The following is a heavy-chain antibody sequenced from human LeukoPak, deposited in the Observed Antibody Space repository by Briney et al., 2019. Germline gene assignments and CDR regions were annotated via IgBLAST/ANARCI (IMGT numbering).Heavy chain of an antibody. D-gene: IGHD5-24*01. V-gene: IGHV4-4*08. Sequence: SETLSLTCTVSGGSISSYYWSWIRQPPGKGLEWIGRIYTSGSTNYNPSLKSRVTISVDTSKNQFSLKLSSVTAADTAMYYCARGRVEMATIDFDCWGQGTLVTVSS. J-gene: IGHJ4*02. CDR3: ARGRVEMATIDFDC. CDR2: IYTSGST. CDR1: GGSISSYY.